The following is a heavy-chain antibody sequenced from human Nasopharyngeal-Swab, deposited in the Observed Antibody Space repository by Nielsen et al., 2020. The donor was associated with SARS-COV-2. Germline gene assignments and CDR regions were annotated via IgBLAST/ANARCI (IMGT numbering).Heavy chain of an antibody. V-gene: IGHV1-58*02. Sequence: SVKVSCKASGFTFTSSAMQWVRQARGQRLEWIGWNVVGSGNTNYAQKFQERVTITRDMSTSTAYMELSSLRSEDTAVYYCAAPYCSSTSCSDAFDIWGQGTMVTVSS. CDR1: GFTFTSSA. CDR3: AAPYCSSTSCSDAFDI. CDR2: NVVGSGNT. J-gene: IGHJ3*02. D-gene: IGHD2-2*01.